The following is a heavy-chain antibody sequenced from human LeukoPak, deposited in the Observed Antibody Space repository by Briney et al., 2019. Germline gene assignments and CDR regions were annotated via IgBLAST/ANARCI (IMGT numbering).Heavy chain of an antibody. CDR3: ARSRRIAARPGNWFDP. J-gene: IGHJ5*02. CDR1: GFTFSSYS. CDR2: ISSSSSTI. D-gene: IGHD6-6*01. Sequence: GGSLRLSCAASGFTFSSYSMNWVRQAPGKGLEWVSYISSSSSTIYYADSVKGRFTISRDNAKNSLYLQMNSLRAEDTAVYYCARSRRIAARPGNWFDPWGQGTLVTVSS. V-gene: IGHV3-48*01.